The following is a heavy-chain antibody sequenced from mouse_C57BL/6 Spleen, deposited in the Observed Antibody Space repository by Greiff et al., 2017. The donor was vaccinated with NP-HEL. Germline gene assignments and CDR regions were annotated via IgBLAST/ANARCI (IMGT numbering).Heavy chain of an antibody. Sequence: DVKLVESGGGLVKPGGSLKLSCAASGFTFSDYGMHWVRQAPEKGLEWVAYISSGSSTIYYADTVKGRFTISRDNAKNTLSLQMTSLRSEDTAMYYCARRRPGDYENFDVWGTGTTVTVSS. CDR1: GFTFSDYG. CDR3: ARRRPGDYENFDV. J-gene: IGHJ1*03. D-gene: IGHD2-4*01. CDR2: ISSGSSTI. V-gene: IGHV5-17*01.